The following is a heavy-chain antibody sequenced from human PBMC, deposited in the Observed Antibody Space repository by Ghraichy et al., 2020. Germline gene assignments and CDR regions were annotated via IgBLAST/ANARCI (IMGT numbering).Heavy chain of an antibody. Sequence: SETLSLTCAVYGGSFSGYYWSWIRQPPGKGLEWIGEINHSGSTNYNPSLKSRVTISVDTSKNQFSLKLSSVTAADTAVYYCARGMELGHVNWFDPWGQGTLVTVSS. CDR2: INHSGST. CDR1: GGSFSGYY. D-gene: IGHD1-26*01. CDR3: ARGMELGHVNWFDP. J-gene: IGHJ5*02. V-gene: IGHV4-34*01.